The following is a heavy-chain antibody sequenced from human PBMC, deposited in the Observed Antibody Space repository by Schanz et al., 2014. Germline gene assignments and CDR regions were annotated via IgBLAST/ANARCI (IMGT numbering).Heavy chain of an antibody. CDR1: GDSISGSSDY. D-gene: IGHD4-4*01. V-gene: IGHV4-39*01. CDR2: IYYTGTT. J-gene: IGHJ3*02. CDR3: ARRDNYLSAFDI. Sequence: QLQMQESGPGLVKPSETLSLTCSVSGDSISGSSDYWGWIRQSPGKGLGWIGNIYYTGTTYYNPALRGRFSISVDPSKTQVSLKLPSVTAADTAVFYCARRDNYLSAFDIWGQGTMVTVSS.